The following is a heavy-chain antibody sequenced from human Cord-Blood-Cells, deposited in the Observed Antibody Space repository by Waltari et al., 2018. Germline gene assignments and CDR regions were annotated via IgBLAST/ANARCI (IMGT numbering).Heavy chain of an antibody. V-gene: IGHV4-59*01. CDR2: IYYSGST. CDR1: GGSISSYY. CDR3: ARGGGYCSSTSCYAFDI. Sequence: QVQLQESGPGLVKPSETLSLTCTVSGGSISSYYWSWIRQPPGKGLEWIGYIYYSGSTNYTPSLKSRVTISVDTSQNQFSLKLSSVTAADTAVYYCARGGGYCSSTSCYAFDIWGQGTMVTVSS. D-gene: IGHD2-2*01. J-gene: IGHJ3*02.